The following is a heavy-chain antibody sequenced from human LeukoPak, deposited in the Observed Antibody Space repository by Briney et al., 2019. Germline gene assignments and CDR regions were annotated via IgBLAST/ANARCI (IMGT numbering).Heavy chain of an antibody. CDR3: ARGLEPDYYGSGSYYPFDY. V-gene: IGHV1-69*13. CDR1: GGTFSSYA. J-gene: IGHJ4*02. Sequence: SVTVSCTASGGTFSSYAISWVRQAPGQGLEWMGGIIPIFGTANYAQKFQGRVTITADESTSTAYMELSSLRSEDTAVYYCARGLEPDYYGSGSYYPFDYWGQGTLVTVSS. D-gene: IGHD3-10*01. CDR2: IIPIFGTA.